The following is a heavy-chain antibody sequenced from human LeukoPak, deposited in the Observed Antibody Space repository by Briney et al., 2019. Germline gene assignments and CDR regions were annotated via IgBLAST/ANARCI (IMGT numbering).Heavy chain of an antibody. CDR1: GGTFSSYA. J-gene: IGHJ5*02. CDR3: ARDRPGEVLMVYATNWFDP. CDR2: IIPILGIA. V-gene: IGHV1-69*04. Sequence: ASVKVSCKAPGGTFSSYAISWVRQAPGQGLEWMGRIIPILGIANYAQKFQGRVTITAGKSTSTAYMELSSLRSEDTAVYYCARDRPGEVLMVYATNWFDPWGQGTLVTVSS. D-gene: IGHD2-8*01.